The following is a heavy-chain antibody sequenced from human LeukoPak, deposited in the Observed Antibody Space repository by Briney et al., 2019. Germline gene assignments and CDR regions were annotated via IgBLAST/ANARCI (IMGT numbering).Heavy chain of an antibody. Sequence: GGSLRLSCAASGFTFSSYSMNWVRQAPGKGLEWVSSISSSSSYISYADSVKGRFTISRDNAKNSLYLQMNSLRAEDMALYYCAKGYCSSTSCNRVAFDIWGQGTMVTVSS. V-gene: IGHV3-21*04. CDR2: ISSSSSYI. J-gene: IGHJ3*02. CDR1: GFTFSSYS. D-gene: IGHD2-2*01. CDR3: AKGYCSSTSCNRVAFDI.